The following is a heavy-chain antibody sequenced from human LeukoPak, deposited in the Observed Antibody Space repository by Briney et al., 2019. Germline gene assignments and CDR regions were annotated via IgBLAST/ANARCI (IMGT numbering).Heavy chain of an antibody. CDR3: ARGRSGWFGTT. D-gene: IGHD1/OR15-1a*01. CDR1: GYTFTGYY. Sequence: ASVKVSCNASGYTFTGYYMHWVRQAPGQWLEWMGRINPNSGGTNYAQKFQGRVTMTRDTSISTAYMELSRLRSDDTAVYYCARGRSGWFGTTWGQGTLVTVSS. V-gene: IGHV1-2*06. J-gene: IGHJ4*02. CDR2: INPNSGGT.